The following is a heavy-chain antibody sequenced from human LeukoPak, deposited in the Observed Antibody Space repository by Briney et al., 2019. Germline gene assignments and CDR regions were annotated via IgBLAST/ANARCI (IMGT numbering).Heavy chain of an antibody. Sequence: GGSLRLSCAASGFTFSDYYMSWVRQAPGKGLEWVSVIYSGGSTYYADSVRGRFTISRDNSKNTLFLQMNSLRAEDSAVYYCAKDYVVGSIDYWGQGTLVTVSS. CDR2: IYSGGST. CDR1: GFTFSDYY. J-gene: IGHJ4*02. V-gene: IGHV3-53*01. CDR3: AKDYVVGSIDY. D-gene: IGHD2-21*01.